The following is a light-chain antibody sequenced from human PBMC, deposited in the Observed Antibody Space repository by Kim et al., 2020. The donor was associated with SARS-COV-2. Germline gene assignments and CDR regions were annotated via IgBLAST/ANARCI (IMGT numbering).Light chain of an antibody. CDR3: QVWDSHGDHPV. CDR1: KSGSSR. V-gene: IGLV3-21*04. Sequence: APGKAAKISWGGNKSGSSRVYWYQKKPGQAPVMVIYYDGDRPFGIPARFSASNSATTASLTISGVEAGDEADYYCQVWDSHGDHPVFGGGTKLTVL. CDR2: YDG. J-gene: IGLJ3*02.